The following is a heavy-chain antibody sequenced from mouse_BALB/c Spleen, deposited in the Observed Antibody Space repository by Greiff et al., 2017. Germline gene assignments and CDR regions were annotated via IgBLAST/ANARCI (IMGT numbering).Heavy chain of an antibody. CDR2: ISDGGSYT. V-gene: IGHV5-4*02. Sequence: EVKVVESGGGLVKPGGSLKLSCAASGFTFSDYYMYWVRQTPEKRLEWVATISDGGSYTYYPDSVKGRFTISRDNAKNNLYLQMSSLKSEDTAMYYCARDYYYGSSYAMDYWGQGTSVTVSS. J-gene: IGHJ4*01. D-gene: IGHD1-1*01. CDR3: ARDYYYGSSYAMDY. CDR1: GFTFSDYY.